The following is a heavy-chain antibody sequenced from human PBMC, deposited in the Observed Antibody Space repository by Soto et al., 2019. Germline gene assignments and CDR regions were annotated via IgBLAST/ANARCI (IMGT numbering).Heavy chain of an antibody. V-gene: IGHV3-15*07. CDR2: IKSKTDGGTT. J-gene: IGHJ4*02. CDR3: TTVPPYYYDSSGYIYYFDY. CDR1: GFTFSNAW. Sequence: EVQLVESGGGLVKPGGSLRLSCAASGFTFSNAWMNWVRQAPGKGLEWVGRIKSKTDGGTTDYAAPGKGRFTISRDDSKNTLYLQMNSLKTEDTAVYYCTTVPPYYYDSSGYIYYFDYWGQGTLVTVSS. D-gene: IGHD3-22*01.